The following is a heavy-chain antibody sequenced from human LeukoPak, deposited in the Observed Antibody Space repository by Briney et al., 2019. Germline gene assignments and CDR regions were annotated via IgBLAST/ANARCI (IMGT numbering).Heavy chain of an antibody. CDR3: ARNAWDDILTGYYTLYYFDY. Sequence: SETPSLTCTVSGGSISSGGYYWSWIRQHPGKGLEWIGYIYYSGSTYYNPSLKSRVTISVDTSKNQFSLKLSSVTAADTAVYYCARNAWDDILTGYYTLYYFDYWGQGTLVTVSS. V-gene: IGHV4-31*03. D-gene: IGHD3-9*01. CDR1: GGSISSGGYY. CDR2: IYYSGST. J-gene: IGHJ4*02.